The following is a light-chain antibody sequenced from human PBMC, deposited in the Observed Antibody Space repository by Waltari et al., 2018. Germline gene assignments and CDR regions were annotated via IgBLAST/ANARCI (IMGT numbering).Light chain of an antibody. CDR3: QQFNSYPYT. CDR2: DAS. Sequence: AIQLTQSPSSLSASVGDRVTITCRASQGISSALAWYQQKPGKAPKLLIYDASSLESGVPARFSGSGSGTDFTLTISILQPEDFATYYCQQFNSYPYTFGQGTKLEIK. J-gene: IGKJ2*01. CDR1: QGISSA. V-gene: IGKV1-13*02.